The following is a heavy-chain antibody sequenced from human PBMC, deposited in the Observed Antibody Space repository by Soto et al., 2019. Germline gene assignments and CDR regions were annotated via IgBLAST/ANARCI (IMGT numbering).Heavy chain of an antibody. D-gene: IGHD3-22*01. V-gene: IGHV1-69*01. J-gene: IGHJ4*02. CDR2: IIPIFGTA. Sequence: QVQLVQSGAEVKKPGSSVKVSCKASGGTFSSYAISWVRQAPGQGLEWMGGIIPIFGTANYAQKFQDRVTITADESTSTAYMELSSLRSEDTAVYYCARGLLDYYDSSGRPVDYWGQGTLVTVSS. CDR1: GGTFSSYA. CDR3: ARGLLDYYDSSGRPVDY.